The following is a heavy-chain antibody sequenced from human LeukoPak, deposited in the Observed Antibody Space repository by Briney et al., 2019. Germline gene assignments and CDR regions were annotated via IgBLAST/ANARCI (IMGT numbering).Heavy chain of an antibody. D-gene: IGHD3-3*01. CDR2: IYYSGST. J-gene: IGHJ4*02. CDR3: ARGLKDYDFWSGYYIGDY. Sequence: PSETLSLTCTVSGGSISSSRYYWGWIRQPPGKGLEWIGSIYYSGSTYYNPSLKSRVTISVDTSKNQFSLKLSSVTAADTAVYYCARGLKDYDFWSGYYIGDYWGQGTLVTVSS. V-gene: IGHV4-39*01. CDR1: GGSISSSRYY.